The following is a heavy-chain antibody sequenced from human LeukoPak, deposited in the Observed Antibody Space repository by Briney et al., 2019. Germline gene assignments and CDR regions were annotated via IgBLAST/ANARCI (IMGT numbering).Heavy chain of an antibody. Sequence: VGSLRLSCSASGFTFSSYAMHWVRQAPGKGLEYVSAIISNGGSTYYADSVKGRFTISRDNSKNTLYLQMSSLRAEDTAVYYCARISCTGGSCKPYSYYDMDVWGQGTTVTVS. CDR3: ARISCTGGSCKPYSYYDMDV. V-gene: IGHV3-64D*06. D-gene: IGHD2-15*01. CDR2: IISNGGST. CDR1: GFTFSSYA. J-gene: IGHJ6*02.